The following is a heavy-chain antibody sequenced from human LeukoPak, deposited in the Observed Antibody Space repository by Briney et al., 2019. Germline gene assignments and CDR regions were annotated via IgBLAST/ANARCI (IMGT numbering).Heavy chain of an antibody. CDR2: IKQDGSEK. CDR1: GFTFSSYW. D-gene: IGHD3-22*01. Sequence: GGSLRLSCAASGFTFSSYWMSWVRQAPGKGLEWVANIKQDGSEKYYVDSVKGRFTISRDNAKNSLYLQMNSLRAEDTAVYYCAREYDSRSYGMDVWGQGTTVTVSS. V-gene: IGHV3-7*01. CDR3: AREYDSRSYGMDV. J-gene: IGHJ6*02.